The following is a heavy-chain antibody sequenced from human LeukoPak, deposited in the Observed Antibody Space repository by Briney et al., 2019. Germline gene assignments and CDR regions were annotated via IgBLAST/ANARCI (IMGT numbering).Heavy chain of an antibody. D-gene: IGHD5-24*01. CDR3: VKRDGYKYDY. CDR2: IWYDGSNK. Sequence: PGGSLRLSCAASGFTFSNYGMHWVRQAPGKGLEWVAVIWYDGSNKYYADSVKGRFTISRDNSKNTLHLQMSSLRAEDTAVYYCVKRDGYKYDYWGQGTLVTVSS. V-gene: IGHV3-30*02. CDR1: GFTFSNYG. J-gene: IGHJ4*02.